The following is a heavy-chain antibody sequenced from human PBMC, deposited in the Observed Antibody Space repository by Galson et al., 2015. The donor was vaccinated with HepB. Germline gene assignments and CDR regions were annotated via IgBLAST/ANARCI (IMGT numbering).Heavy chain of an antibody. CDR2: IDWDDDE. Sequence: PALVKHTQTLTLTCTFSGFSLSTSGMCVSWIRQPPGKALEWLARIDWDDDEYYTTSLKTRLTISKDTSKNQVVLTMTNMDPVDTATYYCARIRAYYDYVWGSYRPGFGMDVWGQGTTVTVSS. J-gene: IGHJ6*02. V-gene: IGHV2-70*11. CDR3: ARIRAYYDYVWGSYRPGFGMDV. CDR1: GFSLSTSGMC. D-gene: IGHD3-16*02.